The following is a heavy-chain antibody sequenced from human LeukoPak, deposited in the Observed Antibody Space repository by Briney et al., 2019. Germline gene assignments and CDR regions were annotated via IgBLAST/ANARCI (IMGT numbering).Heavy chain of an antibody. J-gene: IGHJ4*02. CDR2: INSDGSST. CDR1: GFTFSIYW. Sequence: GRSLRLSCRASGFTFSIYWMHWVRHAPGKGMVWLSRINSDGSSTSYADSVMGRFTISRDNAKNTLYLQMNSPRAEDTAVYYCASGRPRLWSSGYSCFDYWGQGTLVTVSS. V-gene: IGHV3-74*01. D-gene: IGHD3-22*01. CDR3: ASGRPRLWSSGYSCFDY.